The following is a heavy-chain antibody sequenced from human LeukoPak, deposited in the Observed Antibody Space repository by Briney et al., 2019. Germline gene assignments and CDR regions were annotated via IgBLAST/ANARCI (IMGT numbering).Heavy chain of an antibody. D-gene: IGHD1-1*01. Sequence: GGSLRLSCAASGFSFSRYWMHWVRQAPGEGLMWVPRINSDGSSTWYADSVKGRFTISRDNARNTLSLQMSSLGVEDTALYYCARDQDGMGTTMDLWGQGTQVIVSS. CDR2: INSDGSST. CDR1: GFSFSRYW. J-gene: IGHJ4*02. V-gene: IGHV3-74*01. CDR3: ARDQDGMGTTMDL.